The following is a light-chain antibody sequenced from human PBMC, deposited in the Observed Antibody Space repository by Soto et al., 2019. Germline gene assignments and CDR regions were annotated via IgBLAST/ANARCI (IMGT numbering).Light chain of an antibody. Sequence: QSALTQPASVSGSPGQSITISCTGTSSDVGGYNYVSWYQQHPGKAPQLMIYDVSNRPSGVSNRFSGSKSGNTASLTISGLQAEDEADSYCSSYTSSSSGVFGGGTKLTVL. CDR3: SSYTSSSSGV. J-gene: IGLJ3*02. V-gene: IGLV2-14*01. CDR2: DVS. CDR1: SSDVGGYNY.